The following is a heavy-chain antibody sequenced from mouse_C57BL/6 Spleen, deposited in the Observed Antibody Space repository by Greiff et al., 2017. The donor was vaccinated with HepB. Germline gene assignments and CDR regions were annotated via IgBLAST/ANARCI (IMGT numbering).Heavy chain of an antibody. Sequence: VQLQQSGPELVKPGASVKISCKASGYTFTDYYMNWVKQSHGQSLEWIGDINPNNGGTSYNQKFKGKATLTVDKSSSTAYMELRSLTSEDSAVYYCARGYYYAMDYWGQGTSVTVSS. CDR1: GYTFTDYY. J-gene: IGHJ4*01. CDR2: INPNNGGT. V-gene: IGHV1-26*01. CDR3: ARGYYYAMDY.